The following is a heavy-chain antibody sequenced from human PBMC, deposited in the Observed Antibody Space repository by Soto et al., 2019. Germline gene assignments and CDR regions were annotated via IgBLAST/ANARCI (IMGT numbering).Heavy chain of an antibody. D-gene: IGHD2-15*01. J-gene: IGHJ4*02. V-gene: IGHV1-69*13. CDR1: GGTFSIYA. Sequence: SVEVCCTASGGTFSIYAISWVRQDHGQGLEWMGGIIPIFGTANYAQKFQGRVTITADESTSTAYMELSSLRSEDTAVYYCARGRAYCSGGSCYSSYFDYWGQGTLVTVSS. CDR3: ARGRAYCSGGSCYSSYFDY. CDR2: IIPIFGTA.